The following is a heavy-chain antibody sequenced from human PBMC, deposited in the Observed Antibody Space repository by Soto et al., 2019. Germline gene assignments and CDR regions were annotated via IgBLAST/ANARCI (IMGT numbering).Heavy chain of an antibody. J-gene: IGHJ4*02. Sequence: QVQLQESGPGLVKPSETLSLTCTVSGGSVSSGSYYWSWIRQPPGKGLEWIGYIYYSGSTNYNPSLKSRVTISVDTSKNQFSLKLSSVTAADTAVYYCARRCTNDYGDFFDYWGQGTLVTVSS. CDR2: IYYSGST. V-gene: IGHV4-61*01. CDR1: GGSVSSGSYY. CDR3: ARRCTNDYGDFFDY. D-gene: IGHD4-17*01.